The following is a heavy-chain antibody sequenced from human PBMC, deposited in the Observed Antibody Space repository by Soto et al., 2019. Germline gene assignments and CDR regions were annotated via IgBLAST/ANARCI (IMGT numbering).Heavy chain of an antibody. CDR1: GGSISSYY. CDR2: IYYSGST. D-gene: IGHD4-17*01. V-gene: IGHV4-59*08. Sequence: PSETLSLTCTVSGGSISSYYWSWIRQPPGMGLEWIGYIYYSGSTNYNPSLKSRVTISVDTSKNQFSLKLSSVTAADTAVYYCARRYGVYFDYGGQGTLVTVSS. J-gene: IGHJ4*02. CDR3: ARRYGVYFDY.